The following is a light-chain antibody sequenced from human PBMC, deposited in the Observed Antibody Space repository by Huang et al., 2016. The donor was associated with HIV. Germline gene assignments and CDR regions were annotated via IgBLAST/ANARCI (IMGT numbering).Light chain of an antibody. CDR1: QNISTL. CDR2: DAS. J-gene: IGKJ2*01. CDR3: QQYSSYPYT. Sequence: DIQMTQSPSILSASVGDRVNITCRASQNISTLLAWYQQKPGKAPKLLMYDASSLESGVPSRFSGSRSGTEFTLTISSLQPNNFATYFCQQYSSYPYTFGQGTKLEIK. V-gene: IGKV1-5*01.